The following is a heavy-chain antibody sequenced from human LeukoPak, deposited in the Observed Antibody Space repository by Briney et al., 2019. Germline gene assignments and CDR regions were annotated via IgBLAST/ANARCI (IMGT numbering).Heavy chain of an antibody. V-gene: IGHV4-59*01. CDR1: GGSISRYY. Sequence: SVTLSLPCTVCGGSISRYYWSWIRQPPGKGLEWIGYIYYSGSTNYNPSLKSRVTISVDTSKNQFSLKLSSVTAADTAVYYCARSRAVVIRSYFDYWGQGTLVTVSS. J-gene: IGHJ4*02. D-gene: IGHD3-22*01. CDR3: ARSRAVVIRSYFDY. CDR2: IYYSGST.